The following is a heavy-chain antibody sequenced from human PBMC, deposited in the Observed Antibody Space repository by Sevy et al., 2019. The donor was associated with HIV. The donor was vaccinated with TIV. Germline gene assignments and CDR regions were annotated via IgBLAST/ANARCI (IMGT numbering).Heavy chain of an antibody. J-gene: IGHJ5*02. CDR1: GFTFSSYA. Sequence: GGSLRLSCAASGFTFSSYAMSWVRQAPGKGLEWVSAISGSGGSTYYADSVKGRFTISRDNSKNTRYLQMNSLRAEDTAVYYCAKGRADRSITMVRGVIPGWFDPWGQGTLVTVSS. CDR2: ISGSGGST. CDR3: AKGRADRSITMVRGVIPGWFDP. D-gene: IGHD3-10*01. V-gene: IGHV3-23*01.